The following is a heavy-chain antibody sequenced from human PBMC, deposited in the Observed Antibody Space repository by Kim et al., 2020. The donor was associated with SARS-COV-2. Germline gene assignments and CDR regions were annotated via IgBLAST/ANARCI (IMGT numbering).Heavy chain of an antibody. Sequence: GGSLRLSCAASGFTFSSYWMHWVRQAPGKGLVWVSRINSDGSSTSYADSVKGRFTISRDNAKNTLYLQMNSLRAEDTAVYYCARGPEFRGYYGMDVWGQGTTVTVSS. D-gene: IGHD3-10*01. V-gene: IGHV3-74*01. CDR3: ARGPEFRGYYGMDV. J-gene: IGHJ6*02. CDR1: GFTFSSYW. CDR2: INSDGSST.